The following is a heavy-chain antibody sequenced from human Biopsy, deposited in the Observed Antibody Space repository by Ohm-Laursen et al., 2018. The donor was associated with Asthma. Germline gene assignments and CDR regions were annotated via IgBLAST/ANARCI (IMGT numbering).Heavy chain of an antibody. CDR3: ARGYSTSWYFGY. V-gene: IGHV3-11*01. J-gene: IGHJ4*02. D-gene: IGHD6-13*01. CDR1: GFTFRDYY. Sequence: SLRLSCSAPGFTFRDYYMTWTRQAPGKGLEWVAYISSRGSNIFYADSVKGRFTTSRDNAKKSLFLEMNSLTVEDTAVYFCARGYSTSWYFGYWGQGTLVTVSS. CDR2: ISSRGSNI.